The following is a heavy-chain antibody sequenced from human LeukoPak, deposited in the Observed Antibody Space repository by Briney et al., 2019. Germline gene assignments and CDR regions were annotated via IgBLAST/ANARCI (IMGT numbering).Heavy chain of an antibody. V-gene: IGHV1-46*01. CDR2: INPSGGST. J-gene: IGHJ4*02. Sequence: GASVKVSCKASGYTFTSYYMHWVRQAPGQGLEWMGIINPSGGSTSYAQKFQGRVTMTRDTSTSTVYMELSSLRSEDTAVYYCARDLGITMVRGVIGQFDYWGQGTLVTVSS. D-gene: IGHD3-10*01. CDR1: GYTFTSYY. CDR3: ARDLGITMVRGVIGQFDY.